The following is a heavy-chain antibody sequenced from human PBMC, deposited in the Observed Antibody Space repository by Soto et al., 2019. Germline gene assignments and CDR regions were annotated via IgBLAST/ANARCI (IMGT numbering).Heavy chain of an antibody. Sequence: QVQLVQSGAEVKKPGASVKVSCKASGYTFTSYGISWLRQAPGQGLEWMGWITTYNGNTNYAQKLQGRVTMTTDTATDTADMEPKSLRTDDTAVYYWARDRRYSSGLVGYYYHLDVWGQGTTVTVSS. V-gene: IGHV1-18*01. J-gene: IGHJ6*02. CDR3: ARDRRYSSGLVGYYYHLDV. CDR2: ITTYNGNT. CDR1: GYTFTSYG. D-gene: IGHD6-19*01.